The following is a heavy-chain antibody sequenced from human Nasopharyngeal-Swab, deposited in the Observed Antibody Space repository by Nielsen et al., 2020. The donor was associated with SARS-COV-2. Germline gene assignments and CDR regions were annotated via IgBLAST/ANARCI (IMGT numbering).Heavy chain of an antibody. J-gene: IGHJ4*02. CDR3: ARDRDAAAAGTIN. V-gene: IGHV4-59*12. D-gene: IGHD6-13*01. Sequence: GSLRLSCTVSGGSISSYYWSWIRQPPGKGLEWIGYIYYSGSTNYNPSLKSRVTISVDTSKNQFSLKLSSVTAADTAVYYCARDRDAAAAGTINWGQGNLVTVSS. CDR2: IYYSGST. CDR1: GGSISSYY.